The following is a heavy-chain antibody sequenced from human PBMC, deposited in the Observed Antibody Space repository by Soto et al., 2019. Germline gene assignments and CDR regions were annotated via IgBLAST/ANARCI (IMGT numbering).Heavy chain of an antibody. CDR3: ARTADCTNGVCNWFDP. CDR2: IYHSGST. CDR1: GGSISSSNW. D-gene: IGHD2-8*01. Sequence: QVQLQESGPGLVKPSGTLSLTCAVSGGSISSSNWWSWVRQPPGKGLEWIGEIYHSGSTNYNPSLTSRVTISVDKSKNQFSLKLSSVTAADTAVYYCARTADCTNGVCNWFDPWGQGTLVTVSS. V-gene: IGHV4-4*02. J-gene: IGHJ5*02.